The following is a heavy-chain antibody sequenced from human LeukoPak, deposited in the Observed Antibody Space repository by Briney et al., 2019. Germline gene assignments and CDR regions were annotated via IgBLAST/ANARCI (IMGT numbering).Heavy chain of an antibody. J-gene: IGHJ4*02. V-gene: IGHV3-9*01. CDR3: AKDQNYDILTGCRDY. CDR2: ISWNSGSI. D-gene: IGHD3-9*01. CDR1: GFTFDDYA. Sequence: PGRSLRLSCAASGFTFDDYAMHWVRQAPGKGLEWVSGISWNSGSIGYADSVKGRFTISRDDAKNSLYLQMNSLRAEDTALYYCAKDQNYDILTGCRDYWGQGTLVTVSS.